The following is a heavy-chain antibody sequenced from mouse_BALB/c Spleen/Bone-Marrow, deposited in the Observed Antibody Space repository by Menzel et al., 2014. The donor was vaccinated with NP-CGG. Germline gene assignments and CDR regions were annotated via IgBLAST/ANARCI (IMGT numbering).Heavy chain of an antibody. CDR3: ARRGTGTGSYYFDF. Sequence: EVKLVESGGDLVKPGGSLKLSCAASGFTFSNYGMSWVRQTPDKRLEWVATISSVGSYTSYPDSVKGRFTISRDNAKNTLFRQMSGLKSEDTAMYYCARRGTGTGSYYFDFCGQGTTPTVSS. CDR2: ISSVGSYT. CDR1: GFTFSNYG. J-gene: IGHJ2*01. V-gene: IGHV5-6*02. D-gene: IGHD4-1*01.